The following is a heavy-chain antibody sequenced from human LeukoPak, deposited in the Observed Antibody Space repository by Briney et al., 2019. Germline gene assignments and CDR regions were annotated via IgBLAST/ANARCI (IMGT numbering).Heavy chain of an antibody. CDR1: GYTFTGYY. V-gene: IGHV1-2*02. Sequence: ASVKVSCKASGYTFTGYYMHWERQAPGQGLEWMGWINPNSGGTNYAQKFQGRVAMTRDTSISTAYMELSRLRSDDTAVYYCARGTFSSGWYRIDYWGQGTLVTVSS. CDR3: ARGTFSSGWYRIDY. CDR2: INPNSGGT. D-gene: IGHD6-19*01. J-gene: IGHJ4*02.